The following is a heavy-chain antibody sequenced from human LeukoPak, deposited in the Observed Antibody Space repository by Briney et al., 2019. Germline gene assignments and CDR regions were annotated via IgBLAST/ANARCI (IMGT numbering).Heavy chain of an antibody. D-gene: IGHD6-13*01. CDR2: IYYSGST. J-gene: IGHJ6*03. CDR1: GGSISSYY. CDR3: ARVGSSWYVGYYYYYMDV. Sequence: SETLSLTCTVSGGSISSYYLSWIRQPPGKGLEWMGYIYYSGSTNYNPSLKSRVTISVDTSKNQFSLKLSYVPAADTAVYYCARVGSSWYVGYYYYYMDVWGKGTTVTVSS. V-gene: IGHV4-59*01.